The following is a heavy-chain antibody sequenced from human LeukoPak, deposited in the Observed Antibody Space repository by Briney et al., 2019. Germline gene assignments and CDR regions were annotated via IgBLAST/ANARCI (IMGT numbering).Heavy chain of an antibody. D-gene: IGHD6-13*01. CDR1: RFTFRSYG. J-gene: IGHJ6*02. V-gene: IGHV3-30*18. CDR2: ISYDGSDK. Sequence: GRSLRLSCAASRFTFRSYGMHWVRQAPGKELEWVTVISYDGSDKYYADSVKGRFTISRDNSKNTLYLQMNTLRIEDTAVYYCAKDIVAAADKNLYGMDVWGQGTTVTVSS. CDR3: AKDIVAAADKNLYGMDV.